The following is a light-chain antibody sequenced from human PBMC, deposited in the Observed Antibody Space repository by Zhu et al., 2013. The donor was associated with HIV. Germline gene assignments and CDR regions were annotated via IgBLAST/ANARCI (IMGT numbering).Light chain of an antibody. CDR3: QQYYTNPRT. J-gene: IGKJ2*01. Sequence: IMMTQSPDSLAVSLGERATIKCKSAQSVLYSSNNNNYLAWYQHKPGQPPKLLIYWASNRASGVPDRFSGSGSGTDFTLTISSLQAEDVAIYYCQQYYTNPRTFGQGTKLEIK. CDR1: QSVLYSSNNNNY. V-gene: IGKV4-1*01. CDR2: WAS.